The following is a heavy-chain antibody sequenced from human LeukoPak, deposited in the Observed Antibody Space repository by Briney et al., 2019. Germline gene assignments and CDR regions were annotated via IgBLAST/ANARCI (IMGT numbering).Heavy chain of an antibody. CDR2: IWYDGSHL. CDR3: ARPSDGHYAQGGYFDY. D-gene: IGHD4-17*01. V-gene: IGHV3-33*08. J-gene: IGHJ4*02. Sequence: GGSLRLSCAASGFTVSSNYMSWVRQAPGRGLEWVSVIWYDGSHLYYADSVMGRFTISRDNSKNTLYLQMNSLRVEDTAVYYCARPSDGHYAQGGYFDYWGQGALVTVSS. CDR1: GFTVSSNY.